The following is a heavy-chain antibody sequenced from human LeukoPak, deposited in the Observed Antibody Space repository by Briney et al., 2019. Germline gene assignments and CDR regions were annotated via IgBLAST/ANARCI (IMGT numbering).Heavy chain of an antibody. J-gene: IGHJ4*02. Sequence: GGSLRLSCAASGFTFSSYAMHWVRQAPGKGLEWVGRIRGKTDGGTTDYAAPVKGRFTISRDDSRTTLYLQMSSLKTEDTAVYYCTAMYCSDYGGQGTVVSVSS. CDR1: GFTFSSYA. CDR2: IRGKTDGGTT. V-gene: IGHV3-15*01. D-gene: IGHD2-21*01. CDR3: TAMYCSDY.